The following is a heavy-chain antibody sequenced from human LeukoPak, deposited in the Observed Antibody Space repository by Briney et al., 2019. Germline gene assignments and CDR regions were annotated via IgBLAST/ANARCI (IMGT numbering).Heavy chain of an antibody. CDR2: ISGSGGST. CDR1: GFTFSSYA. J-gene: IGHJ6*02. Sequence: GGSLRLSCAASGFTFSSYAMSWVRQAPGKGLEWVSAISGSGGSTYSADSVKGRFTISRDNSKNTLYLQMNSLRAEDTAVYYCAKDPAAAGTTDYYYYYGMDVWGQGTTVTVSS. D-gene: IGHD6-13*01. CDR3: AKDPAAAGTTDYYYYYGMDV. V-gene: IGHV3-23*01.